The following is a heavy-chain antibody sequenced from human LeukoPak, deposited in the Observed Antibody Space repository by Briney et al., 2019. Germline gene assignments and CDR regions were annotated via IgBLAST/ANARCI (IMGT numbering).Heavy chain of an antibody. Sequence: GGSLRLSCAASGFTFSSYSMNWVRQAPGKGLEWVSSISSSSSYIYYADSVKGRFTISRDNAKNSLHLQMNSLRAEDTAVYYCARDKRVVVVPAAAMRRGWFDPWGQGTLVTVSS. V-gene: IGHV3-21*01. J-gene: IGHJ5*02. CDR3: ARDKRVVVVPAAAMRRGWFDP. CDR2: ISSSSSYI. D-gene: IGHD2-2*01. CDR1: GFTFSSYS.